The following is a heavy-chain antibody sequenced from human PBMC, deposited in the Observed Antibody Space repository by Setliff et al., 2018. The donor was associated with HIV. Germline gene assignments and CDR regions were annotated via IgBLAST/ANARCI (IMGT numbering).Heavy chain of an antibody. D-gene: IGHD1-26*01. V-gene: IGHV1-18*01. CDR3: ARDRLYSGSLYAFDI. CDR1: GYTFTTYG. J-gene: IGHJ3*02. CDR2: IGGYNGKT. Sequence: ASVKVSCKASGYTFTTYGISWVRQAPGQGLEWMGWIGGYNGKTNYAQKLQGRVTMTTDTSTSTAYMELRSLRSDDTAVYYCARDRLYSGSLYAFDIWGQGTMVTVSS.